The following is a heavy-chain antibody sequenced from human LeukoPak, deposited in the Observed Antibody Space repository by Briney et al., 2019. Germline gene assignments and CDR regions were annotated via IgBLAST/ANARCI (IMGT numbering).Heavy chain of an antibody. D-gene: IGHD3-22*01. CDR2: TNLNRAGT. CDR3: ARDERCGSSGCPFDF. J-gene: IGHJ4*02. Sequence: APGTLCLSSAGSTFTFYYMDLIREAHAPGLERMGWTNLNRAGTNYAQTVQGRVTMTRDKSISTPYMELSRLRSDDTAVYYCARDERCGSSGCPFDFWGQGTLVTVSS. V-gene: IGHV1-2*02. CDR1: GSTFTFYY.